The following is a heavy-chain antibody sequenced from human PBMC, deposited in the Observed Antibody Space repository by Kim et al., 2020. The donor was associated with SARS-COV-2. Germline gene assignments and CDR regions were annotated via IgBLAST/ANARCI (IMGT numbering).Heavy chain of an antibody. D-gene: IGHD5-18*01. V-gene: IGHV4-34*01. Sequence: SETLSLTCAVYGGSFSGYYWSWIRQPPGKGLEWIGEIYHSGSTNYNPSLKSRVTISVDTSKNQFSLKLSSVTAADTAVYYCARVNEAAMVTRRFDYWGQGTLVTVSS. CDR3: ARVNEAAMVTRRFDY. J-gene: IGHJ4*02. CDR2: IYHSGST. CDR1: GGSFSGYY.